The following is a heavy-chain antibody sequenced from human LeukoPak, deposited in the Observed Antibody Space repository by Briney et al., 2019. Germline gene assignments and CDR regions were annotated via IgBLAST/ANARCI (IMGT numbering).Heavy chain of an antibody. D-gene: IGHD3-22*01. CDR1: GFTFSSYG. J-gene: IGHJ4*02. V-gene: IGHV3-30*19. CDR3: ARDFSSYYANSAYYGDTWFDY. Sequence: PGGSLRLSCAASGFTFSSYGMHWVRQAPGKGLEWVAVISYDGSNKYYADSVKGRFTISRDNSKNTLYLQMNSLRAEDTAVYYCARDFSSYYANSAYYGDTWFDYWGQGTLVTVSS. CDR2: ISYDGSNK.